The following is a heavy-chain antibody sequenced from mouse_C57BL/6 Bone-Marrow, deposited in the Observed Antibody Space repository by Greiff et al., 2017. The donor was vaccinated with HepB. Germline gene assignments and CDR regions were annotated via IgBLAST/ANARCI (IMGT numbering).Heavy chain of an antibody. CDR1: GFNIKDDY. J-gene: IGHJ1*03. CDR2: IDPENGDT. D-gene: IGHD1-1*01. V-gene: IGHV14-4*01. CDR3: TCYYYGSRGYFDV. Sequence: VQLQQSGAELVRPGASVKLSCTASGFNIKDDYMHWVKQRPEQGLEWIGWIDPENGDTEYASKFQGKATITADTSSNTAYLQLSSLTSEDTAVYYCTCYYYGSRGYFDVWGTGTTVTVSS.